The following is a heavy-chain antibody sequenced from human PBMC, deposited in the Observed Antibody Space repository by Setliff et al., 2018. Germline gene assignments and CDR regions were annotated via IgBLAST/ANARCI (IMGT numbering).Heavy chain of an antibody. D-gene: IGHD6-6*01. J-gene: IGHJ2*01. CDR3: ARFSSSSGSYWYFDL. CDR2: IYHSGST. Sequence: PGGSLRLSCAASGFTFSSYAMSWVRQPPGKGLEWIGEIYHSGSTNYNPSLKSRVTISVDKSKNQFPLNLSSVTAADTAVYYCARFSSSSGSYWYFDLWGRGTLVTVSS. CDR1: GFTFSSYAM. V-gene: IGHV4-4*02.